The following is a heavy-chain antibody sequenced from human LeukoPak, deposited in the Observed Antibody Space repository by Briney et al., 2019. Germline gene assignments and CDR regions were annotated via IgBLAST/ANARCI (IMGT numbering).Heavy chain of an antibody. Sequence: SETLSLTCAVSGYSISSGYYWGWIRQSPGQRLEWIGSIFHTGSTSYNPSFKSRVTLSVDTSKNEFSLKLTSVTATDTAIYYCASPRGTYIDYWGQGTPVTVSS. V-gene: IGHV4-38-2*01. D-gene: IGHD3-16*01. CDR1: GYSISSGYY. J-gene: IGHJ4*02. CDR3: ASPRGTYIDY. CDR2: IFHTGST.